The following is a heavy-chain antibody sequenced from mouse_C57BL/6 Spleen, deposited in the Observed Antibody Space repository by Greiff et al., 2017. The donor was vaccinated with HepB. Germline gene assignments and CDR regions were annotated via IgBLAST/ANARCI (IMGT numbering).Heavy chain of an antibody. Sequence: VQLQQSDAELVKPGASVKISCKASGYTFTDHTIHWMKQRPEQGLEWIGYIYPRDGSTKYNEKFKGKATLTADKSSSTAYMQLNSLTSEDSAVYFCARYYYGSSYDLRVNYYAMDYWGQGTSVTVSS. D-gene: IGHD1-1*01. CDR2: IYPRDGST. CDR1: GYTFTDHT. V-gene: IGHV1-78*01. CDR3: ARYYYGSSYDLRVNYYAMDY. J-gene: IGHJ4*01.